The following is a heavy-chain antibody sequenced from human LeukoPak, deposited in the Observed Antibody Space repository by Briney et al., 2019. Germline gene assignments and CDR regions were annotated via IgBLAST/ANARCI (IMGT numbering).Heavy chain of an antibody. CDR2: ISSSGITI. V-gene: IGHV3-48*03. CDR1: GFTFSDYE. CDR3: AKEESEITIFGVVITAKAFDI. D-gene: IGHD3-3*01. Sequence: GGSLRLSCAASGFTFSDYEMNWVRQAPGKGLEWVSYISSSGITIFYSDSVKGRFTISRDNAKNSLYLQMNSLRAGDTAVYYCAKEESEITIFGVVITAKAFDIWGQGTMVTVSS. J-gene: IGHJ3*02.